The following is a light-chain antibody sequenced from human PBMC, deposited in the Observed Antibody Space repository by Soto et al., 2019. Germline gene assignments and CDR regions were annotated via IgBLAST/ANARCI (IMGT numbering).Light chain of an antibody. CDR1: QSVSSN. Sequence: DTVMTQSPATLSVSPGERATLSCRASQSVSSNLAWYQQKPGQAPRLLIYGAPTRATGIPARFSGSGSGTEFTLTISSLQSEDFAVYYCQQYNNWPPYTFGQGTKLEIK. J-gene: IGKJ2*01. V-gene: IGKV3-15*01. CDR2: GAP. CDR3: QQYNNWPPYT.